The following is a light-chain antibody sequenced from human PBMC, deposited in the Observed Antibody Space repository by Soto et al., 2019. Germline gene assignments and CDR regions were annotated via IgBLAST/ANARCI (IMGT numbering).Light chain of an antibody. CDR1: SRDVGFYNY. CDR2: EVS. CDR3: SSYAGTNNFV. V-gene: IGLV2-8*01. Sequence: QSALTQPPSASGSPGQSVTISCTGTSRDVGFYNYVSWYQQHPGKAPKLIISEVSQRPSGVPDRFSGSKSGNTASLTVSGLQAEDEADYYCSSYAGTNNFVFGTGTKLTVL. J-gene: IGLJ1*01.